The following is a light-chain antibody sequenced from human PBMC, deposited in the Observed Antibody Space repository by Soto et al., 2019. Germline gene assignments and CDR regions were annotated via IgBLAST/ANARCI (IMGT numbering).Light chain of an antibody. CDR1: QSVSSSY. J-gene: IGKJ1*01. CDR3: HQYGSSGT. V-gene: IGKV3-20*01. CDR2: GAS. Sequence: EIVLTHSPGTLSLSPWEIATLSCRASQSVSSSYLAWYQQKPGQAPRLLIYGASSRATGIPDRFSGSGSGTDFTLTISRLEPEDFAVYYCHQYGSSGTFGQGTKVDIK.